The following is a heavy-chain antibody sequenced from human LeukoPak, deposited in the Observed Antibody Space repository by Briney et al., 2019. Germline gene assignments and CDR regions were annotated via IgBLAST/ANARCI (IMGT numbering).Heavy chain of an antibody. Sequence: PGGSLRLSCAASRFTFSSYSMNWVRQAPGKGLEWVSYISRGTSTTYYADSVKGRFTISRDNAKNSLYLQMSSLRDEDTAVYYCARDGGSSYANDYWGQGTLVTVSS. V-gene: IGHV3-48*02. CDR2: ISRGTSTT. D-gene: IGHD5-18*01. CDR1: RFTFSSYS. CDR3: ARDGGSSYANDY. J-gene: IGHJ4*02.